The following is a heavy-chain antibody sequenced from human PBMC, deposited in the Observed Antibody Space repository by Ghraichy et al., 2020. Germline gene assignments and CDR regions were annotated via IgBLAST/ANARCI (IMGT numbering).Heavy chain of an antibody. CDR2: IHYSGNT. D-gene: IGHD6-19*01. CDR1: GGSVRSAPYY. Sequence: SQTLSLTCTVSGGSVRSAPYYWSWIRQSPGRGLEYIGYIHYSGNTNYNPSLKSRVTISVDTSKNQVSLRLTSVTAADTALYYCAIDQGYSSGYYLDSWGQGTLVTVSS. CDR3: AIDQGYSSGYYLDS. J-gene: IGHJ4*02. V-gene: IGHV4-61*01.